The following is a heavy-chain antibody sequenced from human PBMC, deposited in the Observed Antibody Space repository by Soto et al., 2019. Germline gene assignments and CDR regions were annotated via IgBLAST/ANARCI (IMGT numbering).Heavy chain of an antibody. J-gene: IGHJ4*02. CDR1: GYTFTSYG. CDR2: ISAYNGNT. Sequence: ASVKVSCKASGYTFTSYGISWVRQAPGQGLEWMGWISAYNGNTNYAQKLQGRVTMTTDTSTSTAYMELRSLRSDDTAVYYCARGPWGTNGVSNFDYWGKGTLVTVSS. CDR3: ARGPWGTNGVSNFDY. D-gene: IGHD2-8*01. V-gene: IGHV1-18*01.